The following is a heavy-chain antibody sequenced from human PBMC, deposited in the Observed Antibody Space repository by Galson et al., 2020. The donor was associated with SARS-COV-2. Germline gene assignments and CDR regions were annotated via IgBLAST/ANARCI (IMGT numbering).Heavy chain of an antibody. CDR1: GYTFISFY. CDR2: INPSGDIT. D-gene: IGHD2-21*01. V-gene: IGHV1-46*04. Sequence: ASVKVSCKASGYTFISFYIHWVRQAPGQGLEWMGVINPSGDITSYAQKLRGRVTVTRDMSTQTVYMGLSSLTSEDTAVYYCAREWGDINSSVFDYWGQGSLVVVSS. J-gene: IGHJ4*02. CDR3: AREWGDINSSVFDY.